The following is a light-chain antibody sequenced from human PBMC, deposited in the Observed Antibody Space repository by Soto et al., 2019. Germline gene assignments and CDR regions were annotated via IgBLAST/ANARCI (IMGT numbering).Light chain of an antibody. Sequence: EIVLTQXPXTLSLSPGERATLSCRASQSVSSNYLAWYQQKPGQAPRLLIYGASSRATGIPDRFSGSGSGTDFTLTISRLEPEDFAVYYCQQYGGSPRVTFGGGTKVEIK. J-gene: IGKJ4*01. CDR2: GAS. CDR3: QQYGGSPRVT. CDR1: QSVSSNY. V-gene: IGKV3-20*01.